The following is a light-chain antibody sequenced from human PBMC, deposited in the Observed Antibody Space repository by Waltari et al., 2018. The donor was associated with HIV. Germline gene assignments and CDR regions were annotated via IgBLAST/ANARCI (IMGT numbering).Light chain of an antibody. CDR2: EVS. CDR3: CSYAGSSTLV. Sequence: ITISCTGTSSNIGTYNLVSWHQQHPGKAPKTLIYEVSQRPSGVSNRFSGSKSGNTASLTISGLQAEDEADYYCCSYAGSSTLVFGGGTKVTVL. J-gene: IGLJ3*02. CDR1: SSNIGTYNL. V-gene: IGLV2-23*02.